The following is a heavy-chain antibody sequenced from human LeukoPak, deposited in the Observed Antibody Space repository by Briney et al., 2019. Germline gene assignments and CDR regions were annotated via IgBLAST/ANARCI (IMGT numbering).Heavy chain of an antibody. CDR2: ISAYNGNT. Sequence: ASVKVSCKASGYTFTSYGISWVRQAPGQGREWMGWISAYNGNTNYAQKLQGRVTMTTDTSMSTAYMELRSLRSDDTAVYYCARGEAPIVVVTTLDYWGQGTLVTVSS. D-gene: IGHD3-22*01. CDR3: ARGEAPIVVVTTLDY. J-gene: IGHJ4*02. V-gene: IGHV1-18*01. CDR1: GYTFTSYG.